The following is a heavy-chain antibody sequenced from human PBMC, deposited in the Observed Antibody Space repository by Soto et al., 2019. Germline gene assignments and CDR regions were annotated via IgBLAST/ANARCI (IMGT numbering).Heavy chain of an antibody. CDR3: ARDRNWEDAFDI. Sequence: QSQTLSLTCAISGDSVSSNSAAWNWIRQSPSRGLEWLGRTYYRSNWYNDYAVSVKSLITINPDTSKNQFSLQLNSVTTEDTAVYYCARDRNWEDAFDIWGQGTMVTVSS. CDR2: TYYRSNWYN. J-gene: IGHJ3*02. CDR1: GDSVSSNSAA. V-gene: IGHV6-1*01. D-gene: IGHD7-27*01.